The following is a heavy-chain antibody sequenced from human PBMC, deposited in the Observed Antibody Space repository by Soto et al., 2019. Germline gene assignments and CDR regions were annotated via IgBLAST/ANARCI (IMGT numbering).Heavy chain of an antibody. J-gene: IGHJ5*02. CDR1: GGSISSGGYY. Sequence: SETLSLTCAVSGGSISSGGYYWSWIRQHPGKGLEWIGNIYNSGSTYHNQSLKSRLKISVDTSKNQLSLELSSVTAADTAVYYCAAVIIPASARGWFDPWGQGTLVTVSS. CDR3: AAVIIPASARGWFDP. D-gene: IGHD3-10*01. V-gene: IGHV4-31*11. CDR2: IYNSGST.